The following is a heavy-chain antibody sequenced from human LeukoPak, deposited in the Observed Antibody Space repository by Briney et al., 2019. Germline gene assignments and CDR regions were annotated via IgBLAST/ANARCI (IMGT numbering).Heavy chain of an antibody. J-gene: IGHJ4*02. V-gene: IGHV5-51*01. D-gene: IGHD2-2*01. CDR1: GYTFTNYW. CDR2: INLGDSDT. CDR3: ARRYCSSTSCNPYFFDF. Sequence: GESLKISCKGSGYTFTNYWIGWVRQMPGKGLEWMGIINLGDSDTRYSPSFQGQVTISADKSTRTAYLQWSSLKASDTAIYYCARRYCSSTSCNPYFFDFWGQGTLVTVSS.